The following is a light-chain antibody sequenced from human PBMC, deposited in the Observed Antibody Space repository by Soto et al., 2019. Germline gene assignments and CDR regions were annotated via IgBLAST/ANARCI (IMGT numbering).Light chain of an antibody. CDR3: SSYTGTNTLV. CDR2: GVT. J-gene: IGLJ2*01. Sequence: QSALTQPASVSGSPGQSITISCTGTSSDVGDYNYVSWYLQHPGKAPKLIIYGVTNRPSGISNRFSGSKSGNTASLTIPGLQAEDEADYYCSSYTGTNTLVFGGGTKLTVL. CDR1: SSDVGDYNY. V-gene: IGLV2-14*01.